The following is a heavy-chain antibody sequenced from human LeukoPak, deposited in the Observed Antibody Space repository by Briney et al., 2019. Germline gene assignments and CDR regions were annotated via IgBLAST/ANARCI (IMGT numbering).Heavy chain of an antibody. Sequence: SETLSLTCAVYGGSFSGYYWSWIRQPPGKGLEWIGEINHSGSTNYNPSLKSRVTISVDTSKNQFSLKLSSVTAADTAVYYCARDSGTTYYYDSSGYYPFDYWGQGTLVTVSS. CDR3: ARDSGTTYYYDSSGYYPFDY. J-gene: IGHJ4*02. CDR1: GGSFSGYY. D-gene: IGHD3-22*01. CDR2: INHSGST. V-gene: IGHV4-34*01.